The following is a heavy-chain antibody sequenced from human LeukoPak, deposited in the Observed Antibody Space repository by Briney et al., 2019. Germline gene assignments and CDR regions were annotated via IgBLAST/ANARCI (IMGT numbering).Heavy chain of an antibody. V-gene: IGHV4-34*01. J-gene: IGHJ4*02. CDR3: ASRYRNY. CDR2: INHSGST. Sequence: SETLSLTCAVYGGSFSGYYWSWIRQPPGKGLEWIGEINHSGSTNYNPSLKSRVTISVDTTKNQFSLKLSSVTAADTAVYYCASRYRNYWGQGTLVTVSS. CDR1: GGSFSGYY. D-gene: IGHD3-16*02.